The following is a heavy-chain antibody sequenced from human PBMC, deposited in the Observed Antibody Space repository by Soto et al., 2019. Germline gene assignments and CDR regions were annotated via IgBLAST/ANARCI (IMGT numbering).Heavy chain of an antibody. V-gene: IGHV4-34*01. J-gene: IGHJ6*03. CDR2: INHSGST. CDR3: AWGPWTYYYYYMDV. D-gene: IGHD1-1*01. CDR1: GGSFSGYY. Sequence: SETLSLTCAVYGGSFSGYYWSWIRQPPGKGLEWIGEINHSGSTNYNPSLKSRVTISVDTSKNQFSLKLSSVTAADTAVYYCAWGPWTYYYYYMDVWGQGTTVTVSS.